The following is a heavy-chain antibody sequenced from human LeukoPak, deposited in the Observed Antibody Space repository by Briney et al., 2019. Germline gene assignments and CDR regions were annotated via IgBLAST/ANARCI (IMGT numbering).Heavy chain of an antibody. CDR1: GDFITAYY. J-gene: IGHJ6*03. CDR2: VYYSGST. V-gene: IGHV4-59*12. Sequence: PSETLSLTCTVSGDFITAYYWSWIRQPPGKGLEWIGYVYYSGSTEYNPSLRSRVTISLEMSKHQFSLILTSVTAADTAVYYCARGRRSIVVVPAARRGYYYMDVWGNGTTVTVSS. D-gene: IGHD2-2*01. CDR3: ARGRRSIVVVPAARRGYYYMDV.